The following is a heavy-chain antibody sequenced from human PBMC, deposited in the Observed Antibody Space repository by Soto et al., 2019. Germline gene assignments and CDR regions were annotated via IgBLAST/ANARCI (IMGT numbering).Heavy chain of an antibody. D-gene: IGHD3-10*01. J-gene: IGHJ6*02. CDR1: GFSFSKYS. V-gene: IGHV3-74*03. Sequence: LRLSCAASGFSFSKYSMYWVRQAPGKGPIWMSRINIDGSDRMYADSVRGRFTISRDNAMNTLYLQMNSLRPEDTAVYYCARGGGGLDVWGPGTKVTVSS. CDR3: ARGGGGLDV. CDR2: INIDGSDR.